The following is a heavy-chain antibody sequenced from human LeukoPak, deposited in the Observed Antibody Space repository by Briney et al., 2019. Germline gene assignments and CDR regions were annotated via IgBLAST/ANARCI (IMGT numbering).Heavy chain of an antibody. D-gene: IGHD3-10*01. Sequence: SETLSLTCTVSGGSINNYYWTWIRQPPGKGLEWIGSIYYDGGTNYNPSLKSRVTISLDTPKNQFSLKLSSVTAADTAVYYCARDGGYGSGSALWGQGTLITVSS. J-gene: IGHJ4*02. CDR2: IYYDGGT. CDR1: GGSINNYY. CDR3: ARDGGYGSGSAL. V-gene: IGHV4-59*01.